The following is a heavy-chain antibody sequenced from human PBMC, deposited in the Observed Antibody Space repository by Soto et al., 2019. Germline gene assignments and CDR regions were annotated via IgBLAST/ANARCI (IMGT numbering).Heavy chain of an antibody. CDR1: GYTFTSYW. V-gene: IGHV5-51*01. J-gene: IGHJ5*02. Sequence: LGESLKISCEGSGYTFTSYWIAWVRQMPGKGLEWMAIINPGDSDTRYSPSFQGQVTISVDKSIRTAYLQWSSLKASDTAVYYCASPDSSGYSISWGQGTLVTVSS. CDR3: ASPDSSGYSIS. CDR2: INPGDSDT. D-gene: IGHD3-22*01.